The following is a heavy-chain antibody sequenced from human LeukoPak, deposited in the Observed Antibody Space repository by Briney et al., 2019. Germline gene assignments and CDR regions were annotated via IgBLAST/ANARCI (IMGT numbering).Heavy chain of an antibody. J-gene: IGHJ4*02. CDR2: IKQDGSEK. V-gene: IGHV3-7*01. D-gene: IGHD6-13*01. Sequence: GGSLRLSSAASGFTFSTYWMSWVRQAPGKGLEWVANIKQDGSEKYYLDSVKGRSTISRDNAKNSLYLQMNSLRAEDTAVYFCTRGAAAGIDYWGQGTLVTVSS. CDR1: GFTFSTYW. CDR3: TRGAAAGIDY.